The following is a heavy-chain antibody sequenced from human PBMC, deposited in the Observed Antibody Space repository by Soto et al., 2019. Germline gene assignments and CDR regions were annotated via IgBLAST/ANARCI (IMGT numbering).Heavy chain of an antibody. CDR2: IYYSGST. D-gene: IGHD2-21*02. CDR1: GGSLSGRPYH. V-gene: IGHV4-39*01. Sequence: ATLSLTCTVTGGSLSGRPYHWGWISQPPGKGLEWIGSIYYSGSTYNNPSLRSRVSMSIDTSKDQFSLNLKSVTAADTALYFCARQRTSVVTQAYFDVWGPGSLVTVSS. CDR3: ARQRTSVVTQAYFDV. J-gene: IGHJ4*02.